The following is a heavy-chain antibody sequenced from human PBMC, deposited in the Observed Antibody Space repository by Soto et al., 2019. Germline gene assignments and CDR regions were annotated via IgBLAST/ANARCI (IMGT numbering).Heavy chain of an antibody. J-gene: IGHJ6*02. CDR1: GFTFSDYY. CDR3: ARTHGGYPPLDYGMDV. V-gene: IGHV3-11*01. D-gene: IGHD5-12*01. Sequence: QVHLVESGGDLVKPGGSLRLSCAASGFTFSDYYMNWIRQAPGKGLDWVSSISSRDNTIYYADSVQGRFTISRDNAKNPLYLQMNSLRAEDTAVYCCARTHGGYPPLDYGMDVWGQGTTVTVSS. CDR2: ISSRDNTI.